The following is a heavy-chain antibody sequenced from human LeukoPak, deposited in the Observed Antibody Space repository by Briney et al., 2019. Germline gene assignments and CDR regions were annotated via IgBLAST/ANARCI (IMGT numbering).Heavy chain of an antibody. V-gene: IGHV3-74*01. CDR3: ATGGYSYGELDY. CDR2: INSDGSNT. D-gene: IGHD5-18*01. J-gene: IGHJ4*02. Sequence: GGSLRVSCAASGFTFSYYWMHWVRQAPGKGLVWVSRINSDGSNTIYADSVKGRFTISRDNAKNTLYLQMNSLRAEDTAVYYCATGGYSYGELDYWGQGTLVTVSS. CDR1: GFTFSYYW.